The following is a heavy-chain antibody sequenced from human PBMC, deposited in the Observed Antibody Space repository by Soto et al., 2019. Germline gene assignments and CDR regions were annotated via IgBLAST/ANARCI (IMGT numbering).Heavy chain of an antibody. CDR2: ISYDGSNK. Sequence: QVQLVESGGGVVQPGRSLRLSCAASGFTFSSYAMHWVRQAPGKGLEWVAVISYDGSNKYYADSVKGRFTISRDNSKNTLYLQMNSLRAEVTAVYYCARDPDSSGYFDYWGQGTLVTVSS. D-gene: IGHD3-22*01. J-gene: IGHJ4*02. V-gene: IGHV3-30-3*01. CDR3: ARDPDSSGYFDY. CDR1: GFTFSSYA.